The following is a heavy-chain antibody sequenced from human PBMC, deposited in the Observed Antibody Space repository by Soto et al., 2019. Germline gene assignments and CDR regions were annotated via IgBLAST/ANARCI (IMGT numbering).Heavy chain of an antibody. V-gene: IGHV1-18*01. CDR1: GYTFTSYG. Sequence: ASVKVSCKASGYTFTSYGISWVRQAPGQGLEWMGWISAYNGNTNYAQKLQGRVTMTTDTSTTTAYMELGSLRSDDTAVYYCARDPGCNGGYSYGDYFWGSYRWHAFDIWGQGTMVTVSS. J-gene: IGHJ3*02. CDR3: ARDPGCNGGYSYGDYFWGSYRWHAFDI. CDR2: ISAYNGNT. D-gene: IGHD3-16*01.